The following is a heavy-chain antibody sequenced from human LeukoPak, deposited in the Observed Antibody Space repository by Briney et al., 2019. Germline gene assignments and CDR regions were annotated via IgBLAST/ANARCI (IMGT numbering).Heavy chain of an antibody. CDR1: GFSFSSYV. Sequence: GGSLRLSCAASGFSFSSYVMSWVRQAPGKGLEWVANIKQDGSEKYYVDSVKGRFTISRDNAKKSLYLQMNSLRAEDTAVYYCARDAEVGTLFGVLSRYNWFDPWGQGALVTVSS. CDR3: ARDAEVGTLFGVLSRYNWFDP. D-gene: IGHD3-3*01. CDR2: IKQDGSEK. J-gene: IGHJ5*02. V-gene: IGHV3-7*01.